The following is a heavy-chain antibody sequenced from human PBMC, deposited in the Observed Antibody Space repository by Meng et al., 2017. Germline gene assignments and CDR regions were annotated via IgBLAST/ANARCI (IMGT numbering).Heavy chain of an antibody. CDR2: IRNKPNTYST. D-gene: IGHD3-10*01. V-gene: IGHV3-72*01. Sequence: GESLKISCAASGFTFSDHYMDWVRQPPGKGLEWVGRIRNKPNTYSTEYAASVKGRFTISSDDSKNSMYLQMNSLRAEDTAVYYCAKVNYGSGSYHPGDYWGQGTLVTVSS. J-gene: IGHJ4*02. CDR1: GFTFSDHY. CDR3: AKVNYGSGSYHPGDY.